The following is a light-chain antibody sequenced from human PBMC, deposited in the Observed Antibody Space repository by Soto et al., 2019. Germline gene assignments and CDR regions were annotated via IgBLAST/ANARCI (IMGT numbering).Light chain of an antibody. Sequence: EIVLTQSPGTLSLSPGERATLSCRASQSVSSTYLAWYQQKPGQAPRLLFYDASNRATGIPARFSGSGSGTDFTLTISSLEPEDFAVYYCQQRSLGTFGPGTKVDIK. CDR2: DAS. CDR1: QSVSSTY. CDR3: QQRSLGT. V-gene: IGKV3-11*01. J-gene: IGKJ3*01.